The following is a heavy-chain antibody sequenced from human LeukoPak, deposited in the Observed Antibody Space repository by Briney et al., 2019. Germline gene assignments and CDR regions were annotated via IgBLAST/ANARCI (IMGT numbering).Heavy chain of an antibody. Sequence: GGSLRLSCAASGFTFSSYGMHWVRQAPGKGLEWVAVIWYDGSNKYYADSVKGRFTISRDNSKNTLYLQMNSLRAEDTAVYYCARDRGGDYYFDYWGQGTLVTVSS. CDR3: ARDRGGDYYFDY. V-gene: IGHV3-33*01. CDR2: IWYDGSNK. D-gene: IGHD2-21*02. J-gene: IGHJ4*02. CDR1: GFTFSSYG.